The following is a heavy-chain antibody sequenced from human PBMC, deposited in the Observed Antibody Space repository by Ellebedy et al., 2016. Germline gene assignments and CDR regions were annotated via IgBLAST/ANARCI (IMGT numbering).Heavy chain of an antibody. J-gene: IGHJ3*02. CDR3: ARYQAVDAFDI. Sequence: SETLSLXXTVSGGSVGGHYWSWVRQPPGKGPEWIGYVYYSGSANYNPSLKSRVTISIDTSKNQFSLKLNSATAADTAVYYCARYQAVDAFDIWGQGALVTVSS. V-gene: IGHV4-59*02. CDR2: VYYSGSA. CDR1: GGSVGGHY.